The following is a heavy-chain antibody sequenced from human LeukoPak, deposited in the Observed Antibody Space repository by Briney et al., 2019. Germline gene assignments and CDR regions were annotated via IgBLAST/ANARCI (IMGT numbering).Heavy chain of an antibody. Sequence: APVKVSCKASGYTFTSYGISWVRQAPGQGLEWMGWISAYNGNTNYAQKLQGRVTMTTDTSTSTAYMELRSLRSDDTAVYYCARDMGAAAANDAFDIWGQGTMVTVSS. D-gene: IGHD6-13*01. CDR1: GYTFTSYG. CDR3: ARDMGAAAANDAFDI. V-gene: IGHV1-18*01. J-gene: IGHJ3*02. CDR2: ISAYNGNT.